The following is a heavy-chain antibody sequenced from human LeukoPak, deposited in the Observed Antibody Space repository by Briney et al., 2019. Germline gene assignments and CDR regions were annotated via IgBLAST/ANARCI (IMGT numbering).Heavy chain of an antibody. Sequence: GGSLRVSCAASVFTFSSYAMSWVRQAPGKGLEWVSTVSGGGGSTYYADSVKGRFTISRDNSKNTLYLQMNSLRAEDTAVYYCAKGFGNLDSWGQGTLVTVSS. CDR2: VSGGGGST. CDR1: VFTFSSYA. J-gene: IGHJ4*02. V-gene: IGHV3-23*01. CDR3: AKGFGNLDS. D-gene: IGHD3-10*01.